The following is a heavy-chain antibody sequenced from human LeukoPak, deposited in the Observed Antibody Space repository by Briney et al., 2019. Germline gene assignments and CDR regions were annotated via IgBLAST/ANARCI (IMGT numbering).Heavy chain of an antibody. J-gene: IGHJ4*02. CDR3: AKAKGIAAAGTPGTFDY. CDR2: ISGSGGST. Sequence: GRSLRLSCAASGFTVSSNYMSWVRQAPGKGLEWVSAISGSGGSTYYADSVKGRFTISRDNSKNTLYLQMNSLRAEDTAVYYCAKAKGIAAAGTPGTFDYWGQGTLVTVSS. D-gene: IGHD6-13*01. CDR1: GFTVSSNY. V-gene: IGHV3-23*01.